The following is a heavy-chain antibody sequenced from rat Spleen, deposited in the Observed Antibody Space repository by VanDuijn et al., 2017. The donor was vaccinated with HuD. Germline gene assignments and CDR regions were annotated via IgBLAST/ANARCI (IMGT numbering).Heavy chain of an antibody. Sequence: EVQLMESGGGLVQPGRSLKLSCAASGFIFSDYHLAWVRQAPTKGLEWVASIDYDGDSTYYRDSVKGRFSISRDNAKSSLYLQMDSLRSEDTATYYCTRDRILRSTGFDYWGQGVMVTVSS. CDR3: TRDRILRSTGFDY. J-gene: IGHJ2*01. V-gene: IGHV5-20*01. D-gene: IGHD1-6*01. CDR2: IDYDGDST. CDR1: GFIFSDYH.